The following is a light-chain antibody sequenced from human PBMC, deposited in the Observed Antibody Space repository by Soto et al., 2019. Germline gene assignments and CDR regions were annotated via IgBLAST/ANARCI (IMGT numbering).Light chain of an antibody. V-gene: IGKV1-33*01. Sequence: DIQMTQSPSSLSASVGDRVTITCQASRDISVYLNWYQHKPGKPPKLFGNDASNLQTGVPSRFSGSGSGTHFTLTISSLQPEDIATYYCQQYDNTPPYTFGRGTKLEIK. J-gene: IGKJ2*01. CDR3: QQYDNTPPYT. CDR2: DAS. CDR1: RDISVY.